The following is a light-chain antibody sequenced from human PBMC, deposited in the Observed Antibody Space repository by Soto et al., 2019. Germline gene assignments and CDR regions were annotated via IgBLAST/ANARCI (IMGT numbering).Light chain of an antibody. J-gene: IGKJ5*01. Sequence: DIQISQSPSSLSASVGDRIVITGQASQNINNYLNWYQQQPGRAPKLLIYDASNSEAGVPSRFRVSGSGTDFTFPIRRLQPEDAATYDCQQYENLPTFGQGTRLEI. CDR1: QNINNY. V-gene: IGKV1-33*01. CDR2: DAS. CDR3: QQYENLPT.